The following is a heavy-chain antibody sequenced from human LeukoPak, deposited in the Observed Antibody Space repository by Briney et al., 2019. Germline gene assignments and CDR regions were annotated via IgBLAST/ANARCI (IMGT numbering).Heavy chain of an antibody. CDR3: ARETGATSTRTFYFDY. Sequence: ASVKVSCKASGYTFTSYYMHWVRQAPGQGLEWMGIINPGGGSTSYAQKFQGRVTMTRDTSTSTVYMELSSLRSEDTAVYYCARETGATSTRTFYFDYWGQGTLVTVSS. CDR1: GYTFTSYY. J-gene: IGHJ4*02. CDR2: INPGGGST. V-gene: IGHV1-46*01. D-gene: IGHD2-2*01.